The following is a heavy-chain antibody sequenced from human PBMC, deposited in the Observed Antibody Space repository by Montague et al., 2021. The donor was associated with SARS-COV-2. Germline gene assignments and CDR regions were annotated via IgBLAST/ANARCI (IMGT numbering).Heavy chain of an antibody. D-gene: IGHD3-22*01. CDR3: ARFPTSYYYDSKAAPATPDAFDI. Sequence: SETLSLTCTVSGGSISSSSYYWGWIRQPPGKGLEWIGSIYYSGSTYYNPSLKSRVTISVDTPKNQFSLKLSSVTAADTAVYYCARFPTSYYYDSKAAPATPDAFDIWGQGTMVTASS. CDR2: IYYSGST. CDR1: GGSISSSSYY. V-gene: IGHV4-39*01. J-gene: IGHJ3*02.